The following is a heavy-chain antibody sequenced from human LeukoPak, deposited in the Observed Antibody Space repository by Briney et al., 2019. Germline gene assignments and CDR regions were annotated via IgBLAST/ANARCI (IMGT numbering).Heavy chain of an antibody. D-gene: IGHD3-10*01. J-gene: IGHJ4*02. CDR1: GGSISSSSYY. CDR2: ISRSFTPI. CDR3: ANSVGYYYGSHNY. Sequence: ETPSLTCTVSGGSISSSSYYWGWARQAPGKGLEWATYISRSFTPIYYAESVKGPFTIARDNAKNSLYLQMNSLRVADTAVYYCANSVGYYYGSHNYWGQGTLVTVSS. V-gene: IGHV3-48*01.